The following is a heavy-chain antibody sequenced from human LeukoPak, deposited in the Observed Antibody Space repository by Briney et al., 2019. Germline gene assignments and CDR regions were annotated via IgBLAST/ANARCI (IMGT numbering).Heavy chain of an antibody. CDR2: IRYDGSNK. Sequence: QTGGSLRLSCAASGFTFSSYGMHWVRQAPGKGLEWVAFIRYDGSNKYYADSVKGRFTISRDNSKNTLCLQMNSLRAEDTAVYYCAKSQGITMIVVVLSDAFDIWGQGTMVTVSS. D-gene: IGHD3-22*01. J-gene: IGHJ3*02. CDR1: GFTFSSYG. V-gene: IGHV3-30*02. CDR3: AKSQGITMIVVVLSDAFDI.